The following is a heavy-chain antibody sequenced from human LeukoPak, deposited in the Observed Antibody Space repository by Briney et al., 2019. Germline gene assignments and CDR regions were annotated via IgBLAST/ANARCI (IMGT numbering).Heavy chain of an antibody. CDR3: ARRSRTDAFDI. V-gene: IGHV4-39*07. Sequence: SETLSLTCTVSGGSISSSSYYWGWIRQPPGKGLEWIGGIYYSGSPYYNPSLQSRVAISVDTSKNQFSLKLSSVTAADTAVYYCARRSRTDAFDIWGQGTMVTVSS. CDR2: IYYSGSP. CDR1: GGSISSSSYY. J-gene: IGHJ3*02. D-gene: IGHD2-15*01.